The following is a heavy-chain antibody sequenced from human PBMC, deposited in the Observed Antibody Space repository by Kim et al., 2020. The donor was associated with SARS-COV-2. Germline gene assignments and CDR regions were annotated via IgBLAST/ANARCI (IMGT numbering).Heavy chain of an antibody. V-gene: IGHV4-31*03. CDR2: IYYSGST. CDR3: ARDQWFRELLQPESGYYGMDV. CDR1: GGSISSGGYY. Sequence: SETLSLTCTVSGGSISSGGYYWSWIRQHPGKGLEWIGYIYYSGSTYYNPSLKSRVTISVDTSKNQFSLKLSSVTAADTAVYYCARDQWFRELLQPESGYYGMDVWGQGTTVTVSS. D-gene: IGHD3-10*01. J-gene: IGHJ6*02.